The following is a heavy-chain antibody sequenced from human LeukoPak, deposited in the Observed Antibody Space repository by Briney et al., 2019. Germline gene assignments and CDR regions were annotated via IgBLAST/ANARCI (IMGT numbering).Heavy chain of an antibody. Sequence: PGGSLRLSRAASGFTLSTYSMSWVRQAPRKGLEWISDINSRSSAIYYADSVKGRFTISRDNAKNSLYLQMNSLRAEDTAVYYCVKGVGHFDFWRGYSRWGQGTLVTVSS. CDR2: INSRSSAI. V-gene: IGHV3-48*04. J-gene: IGHJ4*02. D-gene: IGHD3-3*01. CDR1: GFTLSTYS. CDR3: VKGVGHFDFWRGYSR.